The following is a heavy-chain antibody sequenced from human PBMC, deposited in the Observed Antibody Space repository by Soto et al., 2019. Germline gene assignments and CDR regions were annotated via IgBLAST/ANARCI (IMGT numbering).Heavy chain of an antibody. CDR2: ISGSGTST. J-gene: IGHJ6*02. Sequence: GGSLRLSCAASGFILSSSAMSWVRQAPGKGLEWVSAISGSGTSTYYADSVKGRFTISGDKSKNTVYLQMNSLRAEDTAVYYCAKGPTLFGDVITFEYYYGMDVWGQGTTVTVSS. D-gene: IGHD3-3*01. CDR3: AKGPTLFGDVITFEYYYGMDV. CDR1: GFILSSSA. V-gene: IGHV3-23*01.